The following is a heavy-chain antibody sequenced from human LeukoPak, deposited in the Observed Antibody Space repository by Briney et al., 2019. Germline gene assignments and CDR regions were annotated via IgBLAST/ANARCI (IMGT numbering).Heavy chain of an antibody. Sequence: ASVKVSCKVSGYTLTELSMHWVRQAPGKGLEWMGGFDPEDGETIYAQKFQGRVTMTEDTSTDTAYMKLSSLRSEDTAVYYCATGPHYYDSSGYDYWGQGTLVTVSS. CDR3: ATGPHYYDSSGYDY. J-gene: IGHJ4*02. D-gene: IGHD3-22*01. CDR2: FDPEDGET. V-gene: IGHV1-24*01. CDR1: GYTLTELS.